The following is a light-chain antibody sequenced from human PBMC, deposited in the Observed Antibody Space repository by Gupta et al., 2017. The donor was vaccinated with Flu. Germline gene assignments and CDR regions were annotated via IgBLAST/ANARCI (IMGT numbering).Light chain of an antibody. CDR2: RVS. J-gene: IGKJ1*01. CDR3: MQGTHLQT. CDR1: QSLVHRNGNTY. Sequence: PVTLGQPASISCRASQSLVHRNGNTYLTWFQQRPGQSPRRLIYRVSNRDSGVPDRFSGSGSGTDFTLKSSRVEAEDVGVYYCMQGTHLQTFGQGTKVEIK. V-gene: IGKV2-30*02.